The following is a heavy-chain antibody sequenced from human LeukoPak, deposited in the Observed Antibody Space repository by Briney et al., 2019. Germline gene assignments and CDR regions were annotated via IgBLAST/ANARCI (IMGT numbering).Heavy chain of an antibody. V-gene: IGHV3-7*01. J-gene: IGHJ4*02. CDR3: GRFGYVAGVDL. CDR2: INPVGTAT. D-gene: IGHD6-19*01. Sequence: GGSLTLSCAASGFSFSAYWMTWVRQAPGAGLEFVANINPVGTATYYADPVKGRFTISRDNAKNSVYLQMNSLRAEDTAVYHCGRFGYVAGVDLWGQGTLVTVSS. CDR1: GFSFSAYW.